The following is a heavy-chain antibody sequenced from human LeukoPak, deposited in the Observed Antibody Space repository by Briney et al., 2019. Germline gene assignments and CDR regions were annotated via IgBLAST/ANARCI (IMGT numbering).Heavy chain of an antibody. CDR1: GGSISSYY. CDR2: IYYSGST. D-gene: IGHD5-18*01. J-gene: IGHJ5*02. CDR3: ARRVTGRVDTAMVGRGRWFDP. Sequence: SETLSLTCTVSGGSISSYYWSWIRQPPGKGLEWIGYIYYSGSTSYNPSLKSRVTISVDTSKNQFSLKLSSVTAADTAVYYCARRVTGRVDTAMVGRGRWFDPWGQGTLVTVSS. V-gene: IGHV4-59*12.